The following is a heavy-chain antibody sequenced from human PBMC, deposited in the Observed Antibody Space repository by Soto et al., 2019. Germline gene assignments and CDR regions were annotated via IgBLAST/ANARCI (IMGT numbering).Heavy chain of an antibody. V-gene: IGHV3-21*01. CDR3: ARGRRAVDYGDVDAFDI. J-gene: IGHJ3*02. D-gene: IGHD4-17*01. CDR1: GFTFSSYR. Sequence: EVQLVESGGGLVKPGGSLRLSCAASGFTFSSYRMNWVRQAPGKGLEWVSSISSSSSYIYYADSVKGRFTISRDNAKNSLYLQMNSLRAEDTAVYYCARGRRAVDYGDVDAFDIWGQGTMVTVSS. CDR2: ISSSSSYI.